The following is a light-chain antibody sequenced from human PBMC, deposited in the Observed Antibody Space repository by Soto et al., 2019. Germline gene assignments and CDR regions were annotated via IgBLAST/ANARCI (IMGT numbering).Light chain of an antibody. CDR3: QQYNDYPYT. CDR1: QTADKW. J-gene: IGKJ2*01. Sequence: DIQVTQSHSTLSASVGDRVIIACRASQTADKWVAWYQQKPGKAPNVLIYDASRLESGVPSRFSGSGSGTLFTLTISNLQPDDFAPYYCQQYNDYPYTFGQGTKVQI. V-gene: IGKV1-5*01. CDR2: DAS.